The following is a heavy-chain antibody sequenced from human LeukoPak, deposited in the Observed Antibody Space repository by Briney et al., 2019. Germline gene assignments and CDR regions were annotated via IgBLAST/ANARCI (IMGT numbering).Heavy chain of an antibody. D-gene: IGHD2-2*01. CDR2: ISWRGGNI. CDR3: AKGSVSSTSLRAFDY. Sequence: LSLTCTVSGGSINSYYWSWVRQAPGKGLEWVSGISWRGGNIGYADSVKGRFTISRDNAKNSLYLQMNSLRAEDTALYYCAKGSVSSTSLRAFDYWGQGTLVTVSS. CDR1: GGSINSYY. J-gene: IGHJ4*02. V-gene: IGHV3-9*01.